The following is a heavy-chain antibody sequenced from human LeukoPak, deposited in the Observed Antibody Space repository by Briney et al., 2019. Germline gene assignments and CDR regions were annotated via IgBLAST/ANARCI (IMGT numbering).Heavy chain of an antibody. CDR3: ARGGDDSRSRTVRTTDYFYYYGMDF. D-gene: IGHD3-22*01. CDR2: ISSSSSYI. Sequence: GGSLRLSCAASGFTFRSYSMNWVRQAPGKGLEWVSSISSSSSYIYYADSVKGRFTISRDNAKNSLYLQMNSLRAEDTAVYYCARGGDDSRSRTVRTTDYFYYYGMDFWGQGTTVTVSS. V-gene: IGHV3-21*01. CDR1: GFTFRSYS. J-gene: IGHJ6*02.